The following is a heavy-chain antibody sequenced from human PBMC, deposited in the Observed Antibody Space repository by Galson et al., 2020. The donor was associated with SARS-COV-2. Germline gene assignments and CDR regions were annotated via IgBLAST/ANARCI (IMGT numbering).Heavy chain of an antibody. V-gene: IGHV4-31*03. D-gene: IGHD3-3*01. Sequence: ASETLSLTCTVSGGSISSSGYYWSWIRQHPGTGLEWIGYIYYSGSTYYNPSLKSRVTISVDTSKNQFSLKLSSVTAADTAVYYCARSKAPTCPYYCDVWTQLGDYYFDYWGQGTLVTVSS. CDR2: IYYSGST. J-gene: IGHJ4*02. CDR3: ARSKAPTCPYYCDVWTQLGDYYFDY. CDR1: GGSISSSGYY.